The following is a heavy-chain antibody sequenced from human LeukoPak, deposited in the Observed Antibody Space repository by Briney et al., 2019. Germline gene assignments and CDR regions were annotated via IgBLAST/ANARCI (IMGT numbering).Heavy chain of an antibody. Sequence: GASVKVSCKASGYTFTGYYMHWVRQAPEQGLEWMGWINPNSGGTNYAQKFQGRVTMTRDTSISTAYMELSRLRSDDTAVYYCARDRLTGTANWFDPWGQGTLVTVSS. CDR3: ARDRLTGTANWFDP. CDR1: GYTFTGYY. CDR2: INPNSGGT. V-gene: IGHV1-2*02. D-gene: IGHD1-20*01. J-gene: IGHJ5*02.